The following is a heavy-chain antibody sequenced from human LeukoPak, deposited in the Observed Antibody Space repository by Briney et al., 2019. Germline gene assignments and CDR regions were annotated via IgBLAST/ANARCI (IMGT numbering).Heavy chain of an antibody. V-gene: IGHV4-59*01. CDR3: ARGGDFWSGRKNLKPGGRDYYYYMDV. J-gene: IGHJ6*03. CDR2: IYYSGST. D-gene: IGHD3-3*01. Sequence: SETLSLTCTVSGGSISSYYWSWIRQPPGKGLEWIGYIYYSGSTNYNPSLKSRVTISVDTSKNQFSLKLSSVTAADTAVYYCARGGDFWSGRKNLKPGGRDYYYYMDVWGKGTTVTVSS. CDR1: GGSISSYY.